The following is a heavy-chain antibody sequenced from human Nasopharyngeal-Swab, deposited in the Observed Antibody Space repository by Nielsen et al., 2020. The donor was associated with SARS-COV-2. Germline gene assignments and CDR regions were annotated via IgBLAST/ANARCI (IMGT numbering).Heavy chain of an antibody. CDR3: AKDGPRYCSGSSCYFDY. CDR1: GFTFSSYG. Sequence: GESLKISCAASGFTFSSYGMHWVRQAPGKGLEWVAVISYDGSNKYYADSVKGRFTISRDNSKNTLYLQMNSLRAEDTAVYYCAKDGPRYCSGSSCYFDYWGQGTLVTVSS. D-gene: IGHD2-15*01. CDR2: ISYDGSNK. J-gene: IGHJ4*02. V-gene: IGHV3-30*18.